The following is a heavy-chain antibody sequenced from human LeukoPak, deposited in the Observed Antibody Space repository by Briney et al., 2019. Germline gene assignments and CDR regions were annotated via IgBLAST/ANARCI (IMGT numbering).Heavy chain of an antibody. V-gene: IGHV3-30-3*02. CDR2: ISYDGSNK. CDR1: GFTFSSYA. J-gene: IGHJ4*02. Sequence: GGSLRLSCAVSGFTFSSYAMHWVRQAPGKGLEWVSVISYDGSNKYYADSVKGRFTISRDNSKNTLYLQMNSLRAEDTAVYYCAKSRFVVVPAASFDYWGQGTLVTVSS. CDR3: AKSRFVVVPAASFDY. D-gene: IGHD2-2*01.